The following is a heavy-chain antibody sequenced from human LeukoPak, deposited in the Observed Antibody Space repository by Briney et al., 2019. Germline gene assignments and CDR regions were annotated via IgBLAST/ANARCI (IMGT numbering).Heavy chain of an antibody. D-gene: IGHD2/OR15-2a*01. V-gene: IGHV3-72*01. Sequence: GGSLRLSCATSGFTLRDHYMDWVRQAPGKGLEWVGRSRDKASSYSTAYAPSVEGRFTISRDDTKKSIYLQMNSLKVEDTAVYYCVLARSPFRWRRGTLVSVSS. CDR3: VLARSPFR. J-gene: IGHJ2*01. CDR1: GFTLRDHY. CDR2: SRDKASSYST.